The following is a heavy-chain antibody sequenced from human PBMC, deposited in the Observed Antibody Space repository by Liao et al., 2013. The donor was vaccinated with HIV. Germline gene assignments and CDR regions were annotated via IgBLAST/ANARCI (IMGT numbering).Heavy chain of an antibody. D-gene: IGHD3-3*01. CDR2: IYTSGDA. V-gene: IGHV4-61*02. Sequence: QVQLQESGPGLVKPSQTLALTCTVSGGSVSSGEYYWSWIRQPAGKGLEWIGRIYTSGDAIYNPSLQSRVTMSLDTSKDQFSLKLTSVTAADTAVYYCARDRGDYGLWSGYSTHDAFEIWGPGRRVTVSS. CDR1: GGSVSSGEYY. CDR3: ARDRGDYGLWSGYSTHDAFEI. J-gene: IGHJ3*02.